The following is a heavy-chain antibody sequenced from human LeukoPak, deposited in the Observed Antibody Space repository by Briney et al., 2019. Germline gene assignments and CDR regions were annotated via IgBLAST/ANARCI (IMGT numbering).Heavy chain of an antibody. CDR2: IYYSGST. V-gene: IGHV4-59*01. CDR1: GGSISSYY. Sequence: PSETLSLTCTVSGGSISSYYWSWIRQPPGKGLEWIGYIYYSGSTNYNPSLKSRVTISVDTSKNQFSLKLSSVTAADTAVYYCARVSEYCSGGSCYNLPEYWGQGTLSPSPQ. J-gene: IGHJ4*02. D-gene: IGHD2-15*01. CDR3: ARVSEYCSGGSCYNLPEY.